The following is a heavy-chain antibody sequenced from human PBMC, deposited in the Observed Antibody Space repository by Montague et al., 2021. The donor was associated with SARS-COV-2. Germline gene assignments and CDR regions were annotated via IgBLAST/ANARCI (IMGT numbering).Heavy chain of an antibody. D-gene: IGHD6-13*01. CDR2: ISSSSSYI. CDR3: ARVGRQQLVRLSGMGV. Sequence: SLRLSCSASGFTFSSYSMNWVRQAPGKGLEWVSSISSSSSYIYYADSVKGRFTISRDNAKNSLYLQMNSLRAEDTAVYYCARVGRQQLVRLSGMGVWGQGTTVTVSS. CDR1: GFTFSSYS. V-gene: IGHV3-21*04. J-gene: IGHJ6*02.